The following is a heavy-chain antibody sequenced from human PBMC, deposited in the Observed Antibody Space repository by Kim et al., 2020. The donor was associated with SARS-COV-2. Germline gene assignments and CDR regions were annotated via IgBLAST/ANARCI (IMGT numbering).Heavy chain of an antibody. J-gene: IGHJ4*02. Sequence: KYNPSLESRITISVDTSKDQFSLKLSSVTAADAAVYYCARHAHFGDYFDYWGQGTLVTVSS. CDR3: ARHAHFGDYFDY. V-gene: IGHV4-59*08. D-gene: IGHD4-17*01.